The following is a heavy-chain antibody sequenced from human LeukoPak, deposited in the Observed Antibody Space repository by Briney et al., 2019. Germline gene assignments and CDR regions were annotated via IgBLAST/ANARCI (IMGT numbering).Heavy chain of an antibody. J-gene: IGHJ5*02. CDR3: ARVRVIAVAGIWFDP. D-gene: IGHD6-19*01. Sequence: SETLSLTCTVSGGSISSYYWSWIRQPPGKGLEWIGYIYYSGSTNYNPSLKSQVTISVDTSKNQFSLKLSSVTAADTAVYYCARVRVIAVAGIWFDPWGQGTLVTVSS. V-gene: IGHV4-59*01. CDR2: IYYSGST. CDR1: GGSISSYY.